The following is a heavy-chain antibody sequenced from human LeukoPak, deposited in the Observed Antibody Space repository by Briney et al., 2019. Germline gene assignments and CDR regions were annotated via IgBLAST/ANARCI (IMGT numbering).Heavy chain of an antibody. D-gene: IGHD3-10*01. V-gene: IGHV4-39*07. Sequence: SSETLSLTCTVSGGSISSGSYYWSWIRQPPGKGLEWIGEINHSGSTNYNPSLKSRVTISVYTSKNQFSLKLSSVTAADTAVYYCATGSGSYFPAAYWGQGTLVTVSS. CDR1: GGSISSGSYY. J-gene: IGHJ4*02. CDR2: INHSGST. CDR3: ATGSGSYFPAAY.